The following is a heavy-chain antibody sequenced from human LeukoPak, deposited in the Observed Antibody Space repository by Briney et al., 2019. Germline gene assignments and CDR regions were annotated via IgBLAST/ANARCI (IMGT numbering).Heavy chain of an antibody. V-gene: IGHV1-8*03. D-gene: IGHD3-3*01. CDR3: ARALGYDFWGGWEPYYYYMDV. Sequence: ASVKVSCKASGYTFTSYDINWVRQATGQGLEWMGWMNPNSGNTGYAQKFQGRVTITRSTSISTAYMELSSLRSEDTAVYYCARALGYDFWGGWEPYYYYMDVWGKGTTVTVSS. CDR2: MNPNSGNT. J-gene: IGHJ6*03. CDR1: GYTFTSYD.